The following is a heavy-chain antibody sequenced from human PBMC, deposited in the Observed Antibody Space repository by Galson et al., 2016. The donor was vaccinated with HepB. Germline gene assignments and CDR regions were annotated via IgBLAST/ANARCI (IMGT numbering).Heavy chain of an antibody. CDR1: GFTFNLYA. J-gene: IGHJ6*02. V-gene: IGHV3-23*01. CDR2: ISGSGDST. D-gene: IGHD5-18*01. Sequence: SLRLSCAASGFTFNLYAMSWVRQAPGKGLEWVSSISGSGDSTYYADSVRGRFAISRDNSKNTLYLQMHSLRAEDTALYYCAKADSYGYYYYGLDVWGQGTTVIVSS. CDR3: AKADSYGYYYYGLDV.